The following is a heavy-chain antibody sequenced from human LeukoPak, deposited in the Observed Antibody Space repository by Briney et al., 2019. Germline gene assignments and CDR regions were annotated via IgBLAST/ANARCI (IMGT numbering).Heavy chain of an antibody. D-gene: IGHD6-19*01. Sequence: ASVKVSCKASGYTFTGYYMHWVRQAPGQGLEWMGWINPNSGGTNYAQKLQGRVTMTTDTSTSTAYMQLSSLRSEDTAVYYCARGAYSSGSYYFDHWGQGTLVTVSS. CDR2: INPNSGGT. J-gene: IGHJ4*02. CDR1: GYTFTGYY. CDR3: ARGAYSSGSYYFDH. V-gene: IGHV1-2*02.